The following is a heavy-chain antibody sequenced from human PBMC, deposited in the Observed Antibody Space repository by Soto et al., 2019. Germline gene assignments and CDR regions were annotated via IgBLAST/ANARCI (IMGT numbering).Heavy chain of an antibody. D-gene: IGHD3-22*01. CDR3: AKDIIRDSSGYYGPSHYYYYGMDV. J-gene: IGHJ6*02. CDR1: GFTFDDYT. Sequence: GGSLRLSCAASGFTFDDYTMHWVRQAPGKGLEWVSLISWGGGSTYYADSVKGRFTISRDNSKNSLYLQMNSLRTEDTALYYCAKDIIRDSSGYYGPSHYYYYGMDVWGQGTTVTVSS. CDR2: ISWGGGST. V-gene: IGHV3-43*01.